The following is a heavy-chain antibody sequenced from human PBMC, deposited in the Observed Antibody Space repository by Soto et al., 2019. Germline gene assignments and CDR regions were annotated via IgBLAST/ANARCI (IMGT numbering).Heavy chain of an antibody. J-gene: IGHJ6*02. V-gene: IGHV5-51*01. Sequence: PGESLKISCQSSGYSFTSYWIGWVRQKPGKGLEWMGIIYPGDSDTRYSPSFQGQVTISADKSISTAYLQWSSLKASDTAMYYCARRGSGSPTLCGLDVWGQGSTVTVSS. CDR3: ARRGSGSPTLCGLDV. CDR1: GYSFTSYW. D-gene: IGHD3-16*01. CDR2: IYPGDSDT.